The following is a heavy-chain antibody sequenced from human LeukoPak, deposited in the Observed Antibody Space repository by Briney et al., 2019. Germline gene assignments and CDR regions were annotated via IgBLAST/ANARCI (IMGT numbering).Heavy chain of an antibody. V-gene: IGHV4-4*02. CDR3: ARVGPGAKAFDY. D-gene: IGHD2-2*01. Sequence: SGTLSLTCAVSGGSISSSNWWSWVRQPPGRGLEWIGSIYYSGSTYYNPSLKSRVTISVDTSKNQFSLKLNSVTAADTAVYYCARVGPGAKAFDYWGQGTLVTVSS. CDR2: IYYSGST. J-gene: IGHJ4*02. CDR1: GGSISSSNW.